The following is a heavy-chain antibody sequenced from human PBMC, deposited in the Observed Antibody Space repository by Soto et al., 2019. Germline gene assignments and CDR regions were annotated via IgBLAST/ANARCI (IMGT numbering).Heavy chain of an antibody. J-gene: IGHJ4*02. D-gene: IGHD6-13*01. Sequence: ETLSLTCTVSGGSMRNYFWTWIRQPPGKGLEWIGYIHYSGTTSFFPSYNPSLRSRVTISEDTSKNQFSLKLLSVTTADTAVYFCAAGEASSRNLAPYYLDFWGQGTLVTVSS. CDR3: AAGEASSRNLAPYYLDF. V-gene: IGHV4-59*01. CDR2: IHYSGTT. CDR1: GGSMRNYF.